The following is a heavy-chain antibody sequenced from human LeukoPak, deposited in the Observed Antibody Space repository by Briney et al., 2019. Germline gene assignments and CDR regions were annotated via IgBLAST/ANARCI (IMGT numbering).Heavy chain of an antibody. Sequence: PGRPLRLSCAASGFTFSSYAMHWVRQAPGKGLEWVAVISYDGSNKYYADSVKGRFTISRDNSKNTLYLQMNSLRAEDTAVYYCARTKTSHLEWKLNSVFDYWGQGTLVTVSS. J-gene: IGHJ4*02. D-gene: IGHD3-3*01. CDR3: ARTKTSHLEWKLNSVFDY. CDR2: ISYDGSNK. V-gene: IGHV3-30*04. CDR1: GFTFSSYA.